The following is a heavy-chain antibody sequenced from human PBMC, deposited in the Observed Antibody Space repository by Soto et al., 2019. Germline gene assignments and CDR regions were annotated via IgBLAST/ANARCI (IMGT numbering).Heavy chain of an antibody. Sequence: GSLRLSCAASGFTFSPYAMTWVRQAPGKGLEWVSSISGSGGNTNYADSVKGRFTASRDNSKRTLSLQMNSLTEEDTAIYYCAKGLRRLLRTQYYYGLDVWGRGTTVTVSS. D-gene: IGHD3-16*01. CDR2: ISGSGGNT. V-gene: IGHV3-23*01. CDR3: AKGLRRLLRTQYYYGLDV. J-gene: IGHJ6*02. CDR1: GFTFSPYA.